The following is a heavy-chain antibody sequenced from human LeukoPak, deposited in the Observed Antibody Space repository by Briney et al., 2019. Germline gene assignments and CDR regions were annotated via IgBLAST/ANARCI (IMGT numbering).Heavy chain of an antibody. J-gene: IGHJ6*02. CDR3: ARDRVVAATRHYYYYYGMDV. V-gene: IGHV3-21*01. CDR2: ISSSSSYI. Sequence: GGSLRLSCAASGFTFSSYSMNWVRQAPGKGLEWVSSISSSSSYIYYADSVKGRFTISRDNAKNSLYLQMNILRAEDTAVYYCARDRVVAATRHYYYYYGMDVWGQGTTVTVSS. CDR1: GFTFSSYS. D-gene: IGHD2-15*01.